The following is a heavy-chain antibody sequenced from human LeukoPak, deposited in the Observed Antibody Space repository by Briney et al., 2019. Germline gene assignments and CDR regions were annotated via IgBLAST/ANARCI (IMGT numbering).Heavy chain of an antibody. J-gene: IGHJ4*02. D-gene: IGHD3-10*01. CDR2: INHSGST. CDR1: GGSFSGYY. V-gene: IGHV4-34*01. CDR3: ARHPIVYYYGSPAGKYFDY. Sequence: SETLSLTCAVYGGSFSGYYWSWIRQPPGKGLEWIGEINHSGSTNYNPSLKSRVTISVDTSKNQFSLKLSSVTAADTAVYYCARHPIVYYYGSPAGKYFDYWGQGTLVTVSS.